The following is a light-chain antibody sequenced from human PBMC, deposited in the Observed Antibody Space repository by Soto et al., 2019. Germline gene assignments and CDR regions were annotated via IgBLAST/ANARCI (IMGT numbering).Light chain of an antibody. CDR1: QSVSGL. Sequence: DIQMTQSPSILSASVGDRVTITCRASQSVSGLLAWYQQRPGKAPKVLIYKASTLEIGVPSRFSGSGSGTDFTLTISAPQPDDFAKYYCQQYHSYPLSVGGGTEVEI. CDR2: KAS. J-gene: IGKJ4*01. CDR3: QQYHSYPLS. V-gene: IGKV1-5*03.